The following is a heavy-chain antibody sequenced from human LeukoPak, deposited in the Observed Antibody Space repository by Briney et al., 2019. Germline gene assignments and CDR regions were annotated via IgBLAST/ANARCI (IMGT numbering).Heavy chain of an antibody. CDR1: GFTFSNHA. D-gene: IGHD3-22*01. J-gene: IGHJ4*02. CDR2: VSSNGANT. Sequence: PGRSLRLSCVASGFTFSNHAMHWVRQAPGKALEYVAGVSSNGANTFHANSVNDRFTITRDNSKNILYLQMGSLRAEDMAVYYCARGEEFYDSSGYRRLDSWGQGTLVVVSS. V-gene: IGHV3-64*01. CDR3: ARGEEFYDSSGYRRLDS.